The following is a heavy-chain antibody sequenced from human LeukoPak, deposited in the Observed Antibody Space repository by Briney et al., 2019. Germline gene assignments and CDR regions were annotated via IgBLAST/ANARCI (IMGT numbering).Heavy chain of an antibody. CDR3: ARDKRGGSYGDY. D-gene: IGHD1-26*01. J-gene: IGHJ4*02. CDR1: GFTFSSYW. CDR2: MNQDASER. V-gene: IGHV3-7*01. Sequence: GGSLRLSCAASGFTFSSYWMSWVRQAPGKGLEWVANMNQDASERYYVESVKGRFTISRDNAKNSLYLQMNSLRAEDTAVYYCARDKRGGSYGDYWGQGTLVTVSP.